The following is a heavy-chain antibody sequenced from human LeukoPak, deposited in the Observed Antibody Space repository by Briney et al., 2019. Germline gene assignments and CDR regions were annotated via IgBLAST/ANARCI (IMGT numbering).Heavy chain of an antibody. J-gene: IGHJ4*02. Sequence: KPGGSLRLSCVASGLSFTYAWATWVRQAPGKGLEWVGRVKSKTDGGTTDYAAPVKGRFSISRDDSGNTLYLQMNSLETEDTALYYCTTGGYYSGQDYWGQGTLVTVSS. CDR2: VKSKTDGGTT. V-gene: IGHV3-15*01. CDR3: TTGGYYSGQDY. D-gene: IGHD6-19*01. CDR1: GLSFTYAW.